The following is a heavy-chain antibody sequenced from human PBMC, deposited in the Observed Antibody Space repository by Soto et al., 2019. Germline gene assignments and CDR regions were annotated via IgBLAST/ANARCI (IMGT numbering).Heavy chain of an antibody. CDR1: GGTFSSYA. D-gene: IGHD3-22*01. V-gene: IGHV1-69*13. J-gene: IGHJ6*02. Sequence: ASVKVSCKASGGTFSSYAISWVRQAPGQGLEWMGGIIPIFGTANYAQKFQGRVTITADEATGTADMELSSLRSEDTAVYYCARAGSGYYDSSGYPRDGGLYYYYYYGMDVWGQGTTVTVSS. CDR2: IIPIFGTA. CDR3: ARAGSGYYDSSGYPRDGGLYYYYYYGMDV.